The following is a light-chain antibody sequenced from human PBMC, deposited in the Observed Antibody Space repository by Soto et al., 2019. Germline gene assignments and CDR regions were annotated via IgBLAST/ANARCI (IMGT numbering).Light chain of an antibody. CDR2: AAS. Sequence: DIQLTQSPSSLSASVGDRVTISCRASQHINNYLAWYQQKPGKAPKLLIYAASTLQSGVPSRFSGSGSGTEFSLTISSLQPEDFATYSCRQLKTYPFTFGPGTKVDIK. CDR3: RQLKTYPFT. J-gene: IGKJ3*01. V-gene: IGKV1-9*01. CDR1: QHINNY.